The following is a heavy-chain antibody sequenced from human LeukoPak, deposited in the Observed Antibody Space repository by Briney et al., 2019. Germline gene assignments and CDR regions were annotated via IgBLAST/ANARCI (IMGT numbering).Heavy chain of an antibody. Sequence: SETLSLTCTVSGGSISSSSYYWGWIRQPPGKGLEWIGCSYHRGSTSYNPSLKSRVAISVDTSKNQFSLKLTSVTAADTAVYYCARDRELGYWGQGILVTVSP. CDR3: ARDRELGY. CDR2: SYHRGST. CDR1: GGSISSSSYY. J-gene: IGHJ4*02. D-gene: IGHD1-7*01. V-gene: IGHV4-39*07.